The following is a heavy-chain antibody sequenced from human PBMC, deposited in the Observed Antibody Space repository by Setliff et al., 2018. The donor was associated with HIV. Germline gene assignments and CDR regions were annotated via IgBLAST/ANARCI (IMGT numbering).Heavy chain of an antibody. V-gene: IGHV1-69*13. Sequence: SVKVSCKTSGVTFSTYVITWVRQAPGQGLEWVGGMLPILGTGDFAQKFQGRITITADESTSTAYMELSSLTSADTAVYYCAGSKKSYSYMGYYYHTMDVWGQGTTGTVSS. CDR3: AGSKKSYSYMGYYYHTMDV. CDR2: MLPILGTG. CDR1: GVTFSTYV. J-gene: IGHJ6*02. D-gene: IGHD1-1*01.